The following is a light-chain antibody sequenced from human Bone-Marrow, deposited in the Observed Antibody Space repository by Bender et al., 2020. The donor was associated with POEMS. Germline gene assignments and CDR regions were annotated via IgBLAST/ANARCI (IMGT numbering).Light chain of an antibody. V-gene: IGLV2-11*01. CDR3: WSHAGSGSMV. J-gene: IGLJ3*02. CDR2: DVD. CDR1: SSDVGGYDS. Sequence: QSALTQPRSVSGSPGQSVTISCTGTSSDVGGYDSVYWYQQLPGKAPKLMIYDVDRRPSGVPDRFSGSKSGNTASLTISGLQAEDEAQYYCWSHAGSGSMVFGGGTRLTVL.